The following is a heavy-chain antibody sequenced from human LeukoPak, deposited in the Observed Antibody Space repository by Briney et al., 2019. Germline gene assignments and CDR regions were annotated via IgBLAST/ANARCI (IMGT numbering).Heavy chain of an antibody. CDR3: ARARNCSGGSCRRYNWFDP. CDR2: INHSGCT. V-gene: IGHV4-34*01. J-gene: IGHJ5*02. CDR1: GGSFSGYY. Sequence: SETLSLTCAVYGGSFSGYYWSWIRQPPGKGLEWIGEINHSGCTNYNPSLKSRVTISVDTSKNQFSLKLNYETAADMAVYYCARARNCSGGSCRRYNWFDPWGQGTLVTVSS. D-gene: IGHD2-15*01.